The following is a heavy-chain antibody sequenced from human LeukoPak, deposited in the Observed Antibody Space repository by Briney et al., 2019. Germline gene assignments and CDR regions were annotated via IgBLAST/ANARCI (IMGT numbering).Heavy chain of an antibody. CDR1: GFTFNGYW. Sequence: GGSLRLSCAASGFTFNGYWMSWVRQAPGKGLEWVSVIYSGGSTYYADSVKGRFTISRDNSKNTLYLQMNSLRAEDTAVYYCARRPRAGTFHHHAFDIWGQGTMVTVSS. CDR3: ARRPRAGTFHHHAFDI. J-gene: IGHJ3*02. D-gene: IGHD1-1*01. CDR2: IYSGGST. V-gene: IGHV3-53*01.